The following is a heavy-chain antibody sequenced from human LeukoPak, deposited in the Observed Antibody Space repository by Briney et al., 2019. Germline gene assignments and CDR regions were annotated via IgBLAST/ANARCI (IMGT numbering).Heavy chain of an antibody. CDR2: VNSDGSST. J-gene: IGHJ5*02. Sequence: GGSLRLSCAASGFTFRNHWMHWVRQAPGKGLVWVSRVNSDGSSTSYADSVKGRFTISRDNAKNTLYLQMNSLRAEDTAVYYCARDYGNGYNWFDPWGQGTLVTVSS. CDR1: GFTFRNHW. CDR3: ARDYGNGYNWFDP. V-gene: IGHV3-74*01. D-gene: IGHD3-10*01.